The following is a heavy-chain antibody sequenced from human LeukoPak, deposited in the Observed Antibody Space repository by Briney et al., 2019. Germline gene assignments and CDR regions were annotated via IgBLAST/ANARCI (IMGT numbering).Heavy chain of an antibody. Sequence: GGSLRLSCAASGFTFSSYSMNWVRQAPGKGLEWVSSISSSSSYIYYADSVKGRFTISRDNAKNSLCLQMNGLRAEDTAVYYCARYCSSTSCYYGMDVWGQGTTVTVSS. J-gene: IGHJ6*02. D-gene: IGHD2-2*01. CDR2: ISSSSSYI. CDR3: ARYCSSTSCYYGMDV. CDR1: GFTFSSYS. V-gene: IGHV3-21*01.